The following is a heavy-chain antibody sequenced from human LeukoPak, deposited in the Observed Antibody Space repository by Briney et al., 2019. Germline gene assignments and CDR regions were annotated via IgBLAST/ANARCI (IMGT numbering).Heavy chain of an antibody. CDR1: GGSFSGYY. J-gene: IGHJ4*02. CDR3: ASLRERSYYARGFDY. Sequence: TASETLSLTCAVYGGSFSGYYWSWIRQPPGKGLEWIGEINHSGSTKYNPSLKSRVTISVDTSKNQFSQKLSSVTAADTAVYYCASLRERSYYARGFDYWGQGTLVTVSS. D-gene: IGHD1-26*01. V-gene: IGHV4-34*01. CDR2: INHSGST.